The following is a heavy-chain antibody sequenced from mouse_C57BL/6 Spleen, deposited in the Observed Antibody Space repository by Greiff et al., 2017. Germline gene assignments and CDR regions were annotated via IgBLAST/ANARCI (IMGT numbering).Heavy chain of an antibody. J-gene: IGHJ4*01. Sequence: EVQGVESGGGLVQPKGSLKLSCAASGFPFNTYAMHWVRQAPGKGLEWVARIRSKSSNYATYYADSVKDRFTISRDDSQSMLYLQMNNLKTEDTAMYYCVRGGYDRVYYAMDYWGQGTSVTVSS. CDR2: IRSKSSNYAT. CDR3: VRGGYDRVYYAMDY. CDR1: GFPFNTYA. V-gene: IGHV10-3*01. D-gene: IGHD2-2*01.